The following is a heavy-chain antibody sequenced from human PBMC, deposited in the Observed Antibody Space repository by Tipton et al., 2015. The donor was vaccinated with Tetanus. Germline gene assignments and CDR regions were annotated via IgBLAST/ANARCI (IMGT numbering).Heavy chain of an antibody. CDR2: LSFDGDNN. V-gene: IGHV3-30-3*01. J-gene: IGHJ5*02. D-gene: IGHD2-21*01. Sequence: SLRLSCAASGFTFSNHALHWVRQAPGKGLEWVAVLSFDGDNNYYADSVRGRFTISSDNSKNTLFLHMNDLRGEDTAVYFCARAADSNQLLFSWFDPWGQGTLVTVSS. CDR1: GFTFSNHA. CDR3: ARAADSNQLLFSWFDP.